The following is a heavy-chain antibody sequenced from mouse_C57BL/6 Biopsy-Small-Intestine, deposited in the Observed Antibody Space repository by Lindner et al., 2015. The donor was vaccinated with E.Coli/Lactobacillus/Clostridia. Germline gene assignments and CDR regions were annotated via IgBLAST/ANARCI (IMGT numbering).Heavy chain of an antibody. D-gene: IGHD2-1*01. CDR1: GYAFSRSW. CDR2: IYPADGDT. V-gene: IGHV1-82*01. CDR3: ARGCYGIFDY. Sequence: VQLQESGPELVKPGASVKISCKASGYAFSRSWMNWVKRRPGKGLEWIGRIYPADGDTTYNGKFKGKATLTADKSSSTAYIQLSSLTSEDSAVYFRARGCYGIFDYWGQGTTLTVSS. J-gene: IGHJ2*01.